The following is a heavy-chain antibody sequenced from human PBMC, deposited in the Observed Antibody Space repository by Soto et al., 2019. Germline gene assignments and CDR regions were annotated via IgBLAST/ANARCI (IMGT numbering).Heavy chain of an antibody. J-gene: IGHJ4*01. V-gene: IGHV6-1*01. CDR3: SREFPYYESRDSDFDF. Sequence: RTVTCGISGNDVFNDSAAWYWVRQSPSRGLEWLGRTYFRSRWYFDFAESMDSRMSIEPGTSDNQFSLHLNSVTPEDTAVYYCSREFPYYESRDSDFDFWGQGALVTVSS. CDR2: TYFRSRWYF. D-gene: IGHD3-16*01. CDR1: GNDVFNDSAA.